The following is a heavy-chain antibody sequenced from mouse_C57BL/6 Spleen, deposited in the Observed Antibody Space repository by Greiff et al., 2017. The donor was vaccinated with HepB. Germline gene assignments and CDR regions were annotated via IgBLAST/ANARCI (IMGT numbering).Heavy chain of an antibody. J-gene: IGHJ4*01. V-gene: IGHV1-26*01. CDR2: INPNNGGT. D-gene: IGHD1-1*01. CDR1: GYTFTDYY. CDR3: ASAYYYGSGYYAMDY. Sequence: EVQLQQSGPELVKPGASVKISCKASGYTFTDYYMNWVKQSHGRSLKWIGDINPNNGGTSYNQKFKGTATLTVDKSSSTAYMELRSMTSEDSAVYYCASAYYYGSGYYAMDYWGQGTSVTVSS.